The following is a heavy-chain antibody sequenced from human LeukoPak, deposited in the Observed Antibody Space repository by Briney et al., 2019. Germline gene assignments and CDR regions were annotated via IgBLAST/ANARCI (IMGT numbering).Heavy chain of an antibody. J-gene: IGHJ4*02. CDR1: GFTFTNYW. CDR3: ARVGSSWDILDY. Sequence: GGSLRLSCTASGFTFTNYWMSWVRQAPGKGLEWVANIKEDETEIRYLDTVKGRFTISRDNAKNSLYLQMDSLRAKDTAVYYCARVGSSWDILDYWGQGTLVTVSS. D-gene: IGHD6-13*01. CDR2: IKEDETEI. V-gene: IGHV3-7*01.